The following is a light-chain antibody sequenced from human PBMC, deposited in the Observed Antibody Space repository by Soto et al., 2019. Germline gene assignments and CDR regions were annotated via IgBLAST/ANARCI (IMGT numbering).Light chain of an antibody. Sequence: QSVLTQPPSASGTPGQRVTIPCSGSSSNIENNNVNWYQQLPGTAPKLLIYSNNQRPSGVPDRFSGSKSGTSASLAISGLQSEDEADYYCAAWDDSLSGPVFGGGTKLTVL. J-gene: IGLJ3*02. CDR2: SNN. CDR1: SSNIENNN. CDR3: AAWDDSLSGPV. V-gene: IGLV1-44*01.